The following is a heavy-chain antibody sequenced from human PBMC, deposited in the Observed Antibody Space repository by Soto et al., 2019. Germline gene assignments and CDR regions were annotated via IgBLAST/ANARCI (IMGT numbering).Heavy chain of an antibody. CDR1: GFTFISYG. V-gene: IGHV3-30*18. Sequence: SLRLSCAASGFTFISYGMHWVLQSPVKGLEWVAVISYDGSNKYYADSVKGRFTISRDNSKNTLYLQMNSLRAEDTAVYYCAKIGYCSGGSCYIDAFDIWGQGTMVTVSS. CDR3: AKIGYCSGGSCYIDAFDI. J-gene: IGHJ3*02. CDR2: ISYDGSNK. D-gene: IGHD2-15*01.